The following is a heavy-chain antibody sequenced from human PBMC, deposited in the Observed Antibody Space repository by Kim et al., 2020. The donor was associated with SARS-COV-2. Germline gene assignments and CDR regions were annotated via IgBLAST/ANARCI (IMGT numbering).Heavy chain of an antibody. CDR3: ARDGVVGYGMDV. J-gene: IGHJ6*02. Sequence: GGSLRLSCAAPGFTFSSYGMHWVRQAPGKGLEWVAVIWYDGSKKYYADSVKGRFTISRDNSKNTLYLQMDSLRAEDTALYYCARDGVVGYGMDVWGQGTTVTVSS. V-gene: IGHV3-33*01. CDR2: IWYDGSKK. D-gene: IGHD3-3*01. CDR1: GFTFSSYG.